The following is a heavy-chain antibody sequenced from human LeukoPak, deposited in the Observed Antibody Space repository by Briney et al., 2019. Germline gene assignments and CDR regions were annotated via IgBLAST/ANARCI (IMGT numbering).Heavy chain of an antibody. D-gene: IGHD3-16*01. V-gene: IGHV1-24*01. CDR1: GYRFTDLS. Sequence: ASVKVSCKVSGYRFTDLSRHWVRQAPGKGLEWLGGFDLVHGDTIYAQKFQGRVTMTEDTSTDTSYMELRSLGSEDTAVYFCTGGRAYSLLDFWGQGTLVIVSS. CDR2: FDLVHGDT. J-gene: IGHJ4*02. CDR3: TGGRAYSLLDF.